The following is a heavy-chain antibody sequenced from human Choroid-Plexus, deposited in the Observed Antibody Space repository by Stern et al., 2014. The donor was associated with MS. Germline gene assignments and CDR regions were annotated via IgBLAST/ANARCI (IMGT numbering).Heavy chain of an antibody. D-gene: IGHD2-8*01. V-gene: IGHV3-30*18. CDR2: VSYDGSNK. J-gene: IGHJ5*02. CDR1: GFTFGSRA. Sequence: VQLVESGGGVVQPGRPLRLSCAASGFTFGSRAMHWVRQAPGKGLEWAAGVSYDGSNKYYADSVKGRFTVSRDNSQNTLYMQMSSLRAEDTAVYYCAKDRQYLTYFFDHWGQGSLVTVSS. CDR3: AKDRQYLTYFFDH.